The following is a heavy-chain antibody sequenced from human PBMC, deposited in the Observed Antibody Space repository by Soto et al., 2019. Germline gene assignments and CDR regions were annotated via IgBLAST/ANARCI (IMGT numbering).Heavy chain of an antibody. D-gene: IGHD1-1*01. J-gene: IGHJ6*02. Sequence: ASVKVSCKASGYTFTSYGRSWVRQAPGQGLEWMGWISAYNGNTNYAQKLQGRVTMTTDTSTSTAYMELRSLRSDDTAGYYCARGGTYNDRSSGMAVWGQGTTVTVSS. V-gene: IGHV1-18*04. CDR2: ISAYNGNT. CDR1: GYTFTSYG. CDR3: ARGGTYNDRSSGMAV.